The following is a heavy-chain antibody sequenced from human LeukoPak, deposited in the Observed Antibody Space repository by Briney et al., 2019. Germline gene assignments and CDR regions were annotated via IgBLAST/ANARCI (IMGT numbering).Heavy chain of an antibody. V-gene: IGHV1-8*03. CDR3: ARGRRYCSGGSCFYYFDY. CDR1: GYTFTSYD. CDR2: MNPNSGNT. D-gene: IGHD2-15*01. J-gene: IGHJ4*02. Sequence: ASVKVSCKAPGYTFTSYDINWVRQATGQGLEWMGWMNPNSGNTGYAQKFQGRVTITRNTSISTAYMELSSLRSEDTAVYYCARGRRYCSGGSCFYYFDYWGQGTPVTVSS.